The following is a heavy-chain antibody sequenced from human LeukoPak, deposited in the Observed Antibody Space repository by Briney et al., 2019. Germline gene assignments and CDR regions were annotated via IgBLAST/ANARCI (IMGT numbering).Heavy chain of an antibody. J-gene: IGHJ4*02. CDR2: INQDGSEK. Sequence: PGGSLRLSCAASGFILSNYWMGWVRRAPGKGLEWVANINQDGSEKHYVDFLKGRFTISRDNANNSLYLEMNNLSAEDTAVYYCARFTITMTVVVPNFEYWGQGTLVTVSS. CDR1: GFILSNYW. V-gene: IGHV3-7*01. CDR3: ARFTITMTVVVPNFEY. D-gene: IGHD3-22*01.